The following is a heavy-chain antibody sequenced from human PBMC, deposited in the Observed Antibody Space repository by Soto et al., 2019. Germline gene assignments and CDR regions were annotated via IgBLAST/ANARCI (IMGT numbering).Heavy chain of an antibody. CDR3: ARSPEEYYYDSSGYSSWYFDL. Sequence: PGGSLRLSCAASGFTFSSYEMNWVRQAPGKGLEWVSYISSSGSTIYYADSVKGRFTISRDNAKNSLYLQMNSLRAEDTAVYYCARSPEEYYYDSSGYSSWYFDLWGRGTLVTVSS. V-gene: IGHV3-48*03. CDR2: ISSSGSTI. J-gene: IGHJ2*01. D-gene: IGHD3-22*01. CDR1: GFTFSSYE.